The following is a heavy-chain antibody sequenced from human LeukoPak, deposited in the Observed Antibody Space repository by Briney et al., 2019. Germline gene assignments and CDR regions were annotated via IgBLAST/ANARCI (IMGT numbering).Heavy chain of an antibody. D-gene: IGHD5-18*01. V-gene: IGHV3-23*01. J-gene: IGHJ4*02. CDR2: TGGRGTNT. CDR3: ANGQLWTPSH. Sequence: PGGSLRLSCAGSGFTFSNYAMIWVRQAPRRGLEWVSATGGRGTNTFYADSVKGRFTISRDNSKNTSYLQMNSLRAEDTAVYYCANGQLWTPSHWGQGALVTVSS. CDR1: GFTFSNYA.